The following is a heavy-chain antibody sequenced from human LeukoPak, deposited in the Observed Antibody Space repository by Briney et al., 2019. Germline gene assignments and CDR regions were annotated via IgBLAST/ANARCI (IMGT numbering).Heavy chain of an antibody. J-gene: IGHJ4*02. V-gene: IGHV3-23*01. CDR2: ISASGGDT. CDR3: AKDAAGPEY. Sequence: GGSLSLSCVVSGLTFSIYSMSWVRQAPGKGLDWVSGISASGGDTWYPDSVKGRFTISRDNSKNTLFLQMSSLRVEDTAMYYCAKDAAGPEYWGQGTLVTVSS. CDR1: GLTFSIYS. D-gene: IGHD6-13*01.